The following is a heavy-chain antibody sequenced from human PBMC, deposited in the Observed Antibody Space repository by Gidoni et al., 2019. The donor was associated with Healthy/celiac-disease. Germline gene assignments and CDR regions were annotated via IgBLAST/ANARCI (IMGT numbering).Heavy chain of an antibody. Sequence: EVQLVESGGGLVRPGRSLRLSCTASGFTLGVYAMSWFRQAPGKGLEWVGFIRSKAYGGTTEYAASVKGRFTISRDDSKSIAYLQMNSLKTEDTAMYYCTRRNYDFWSGYYGGYDYWGQGTLVTVSS. J-gene: IGHJ4*02. D-gene: IGHD3-3*01. CDR1: GFTLGVYA. CDR3: TRRNYDFWSGYYGGYDY. CDR2: IRSKAYGGTT. V-gene: IGHV3-49*05.